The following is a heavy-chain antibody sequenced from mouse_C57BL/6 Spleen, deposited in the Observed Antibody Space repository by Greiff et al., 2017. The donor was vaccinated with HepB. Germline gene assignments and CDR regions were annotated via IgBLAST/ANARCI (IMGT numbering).Heavy chain of an antibody. D-gene: IGHD2-5*01. CDR1: GYTFTDYY. J-gene: IGHJ3*01. CDR3: ARALYYSNYPFAY. V-gene: IGHV1-26*01. CDR2: INPNNGGT. Sequence: EVQLQQSGPELVKPGASVKISCKASGYTFTDYYMNWVKQSHGKSLEWIGEINPNNGGTSYNQKFKGKATLTVDKSSSKADMELRSLTSEDSAVYYCARALYYSNYPFAYWGQGTLVTVSA.